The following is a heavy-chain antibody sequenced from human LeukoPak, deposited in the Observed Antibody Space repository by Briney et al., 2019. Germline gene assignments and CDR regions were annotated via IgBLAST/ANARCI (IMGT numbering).Heavy chain of an antibody. CDR3: ARGLAARLYYYYMDV. Sequence: GASVKVSCKASGGTFSSYAISWVRQAPGRGLEWMGGIIPIFGTANYAQKFQGRVTITADKSTSTAYMELSSLRSEDTAVYYCARGLAARLYYYYMDVWGKGTTVTVSS. D-gene: IGHD6-6*01. J-gene: IGHJ6*03. CDR2: IIPIFGTA. V-gene: IGHV1-69*06. CDR1: GGTFSSYA.